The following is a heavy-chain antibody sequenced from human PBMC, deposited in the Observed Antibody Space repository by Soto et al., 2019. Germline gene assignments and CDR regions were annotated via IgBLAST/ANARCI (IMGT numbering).Heavy chain of an antibody. J-gene: IGHJ6*02. Sequence: QVQLVQSGAEVKKPGASVKVSCRASGYTFTSYGISWVRQAPGQGLEWMGWISAYNGNTNYPQKLQGRVTMTTDTSTSTAYMELRSLRSDDAAVYYCAWVRTGTGGGYYYYYGMDVGGQGTTVTVSS. CDR3: AWVRTGTGGGYYYYYGMDV. D-gene: IGHD1-1*01. CDR1: GYTFTSYG. CDR2: ISAYNGNT. V-gene: IGHV1-18*01.